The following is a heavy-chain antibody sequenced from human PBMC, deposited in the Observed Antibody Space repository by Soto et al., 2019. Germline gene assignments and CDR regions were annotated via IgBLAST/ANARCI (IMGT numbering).Heavy chain of an antibody. CDR1: GAALNSGNYY. CDR3: ARLRIATNNYTWFDP. CDR2: IYVTGAD. Sequence: SETLSLTCSVSGAALNSGNYYWSWIRQVPGKGLEWIGHIYVTGADDCNPSLRDRITISQDTSERQFSLNLRLVTAADTPVYYCARLRIATNNYTWFDPWGQGTLVTVSS. D-gene: IGHD2-21*01. J-gene: IGHJ5*02. V-gene: IGHV4-31*03.